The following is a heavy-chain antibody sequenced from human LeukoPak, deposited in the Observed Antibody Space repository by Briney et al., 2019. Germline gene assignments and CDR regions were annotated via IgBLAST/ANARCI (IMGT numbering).Heavy chain of an antibody. CDR2: IYTSGST. J-gene: IGHJ5*02. V-gene: IGHV4-61*02. D-gene: IGHD3-3*01. CDR1: GGSISSGGYS. Sequence: SQTLSLTCDVSGGSISSGGYSWSWIRQPPGKGLEWIGRIYTSGSTNYNPSLKSRVTMSVDTSKNQFSLKLSSVTAADTAVYYCARHWKYDFWSGPTSDNWFDPWGQGTLVTVSS. CDR3: ARHWKYDFWSGPTSDNWFDP.